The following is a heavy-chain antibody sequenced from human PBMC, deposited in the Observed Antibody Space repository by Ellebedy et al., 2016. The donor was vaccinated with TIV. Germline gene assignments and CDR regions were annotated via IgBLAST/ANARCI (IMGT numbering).Heavy chain of an antibody. CDR1: GGTFSSYA. CDR3: ARETYGDTLGVNWFDP. V-gene: IGHV1-69*13. J-gene: IGHJ5*02. Sequence: SVKVSXXASGGTFSSYAISWVRQAPGQGLEWMGGIIPIFGTANYAQKFQGRVTITADESTSTAYMELRSLRSDDTAVYYCARETYGDTLGVNWFDPWGQGTLVTVSS. CDR2: IIPIFGTA. D-gene: IGHD3-16*01.